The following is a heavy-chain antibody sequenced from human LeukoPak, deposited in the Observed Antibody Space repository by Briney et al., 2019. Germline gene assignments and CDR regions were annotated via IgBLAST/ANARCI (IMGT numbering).Heavy chain of an antibody. CDR3: ARAYSDYLIT. J-gene: IGHJ5*02. CDR2: IFYGGST. Sequence: SETLSLTCYVSGGSISSYFWSWIRQPPGKGLEWIGQIFYGGSTNYNPSLESRVTMSVDTSKSQFSLRLSTVTAADTAVYFCARAYSDYLITWGQGTLVTVSS. V-gene: IGHV4-59*01. D-gene: IGHD5-12*01. CDR1: GGSISSYF.